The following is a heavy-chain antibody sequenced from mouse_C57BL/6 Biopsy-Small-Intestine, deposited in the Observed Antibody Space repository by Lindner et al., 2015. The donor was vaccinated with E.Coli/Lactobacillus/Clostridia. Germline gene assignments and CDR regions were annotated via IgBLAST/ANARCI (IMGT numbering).Heavy chain of an antibody. Sequence: VQLQESGPELVKPGASVKMSCKASGYTITDNYMHWVKQSHGKSLEWIGYIYPKNGGNGYNQKFKDKATLTVDKSSNTAYMEFRRLTSEDSAVYYCAIGSRTSDHWGQGTTLTVSS. CDR3: AIGSRTSDH. V-gene: IGHV1-34*01. CDR1: GYTITDNY. CDR2: IYPKNGGN. D-gene: IGHD1-1*01. J-gene: IGHJ2*01.